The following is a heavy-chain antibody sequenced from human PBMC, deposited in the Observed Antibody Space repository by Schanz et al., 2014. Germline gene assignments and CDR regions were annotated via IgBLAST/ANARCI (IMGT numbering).Heavy chain of an antibody. J-gene: IGHJ4*02. CDR2: INPSGGST. CDR3: GRGFSRSYIDF. V-gene: IGHV1-46*03. CDR1: GYTFTTYY. Sequence: QVQLLQSGAEVKKPGASMKVSCKASGYTFTTYYMLWVRQAPGQGLEWMGIINPSGGSTRYGQKFQGRSSVTTDTSTSTVYLELSSLRSDDTAVYYCGRGFSRSYIDFWGQGTLITVSS. D-gene: IGHD6-6*01.